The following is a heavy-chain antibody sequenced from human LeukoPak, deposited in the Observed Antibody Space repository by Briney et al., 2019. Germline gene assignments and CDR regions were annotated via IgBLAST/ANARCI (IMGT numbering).Heavy chain of an antibody. CDR3: ATDGGPFDH. Sequence: GGSLRLSRAGSGFGFSGYWMSWVRQVPGKGLEWVANIKQDASERYYVDSVRGRFTISRDNTRNSQYLQMNSLRVEDTAMYYCATDGGPFDHWGQGIPVTVSS. CDR2: IKQDASER. D-gene: IGHD3-3*01. J-gene: IGHJ4*02. CDR1: GFGFSGYW. V-gene: IGHV3-7*01.